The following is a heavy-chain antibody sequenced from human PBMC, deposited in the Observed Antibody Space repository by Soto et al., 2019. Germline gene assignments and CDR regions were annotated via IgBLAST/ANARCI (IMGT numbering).Heavy chain of an antibody. V-gene: IGHV1-69*13. Sequence: SVKVSCKASGGTFSSYAISWVRQAPGQGLEWMGGVIPIFGTANYAQKFQGRVTITADESTSTAYMELSSLRSEDTAVYYCARASLNYYGSGSYLALWGQGTLVTVSS. J-gene: IGHJ4*02. D-gene: IGHD3-10*01. CDR2: VIPIFGTA. CDR1: GGTFSSYA. CDR3: ARASLNYYGSGSYLAL.